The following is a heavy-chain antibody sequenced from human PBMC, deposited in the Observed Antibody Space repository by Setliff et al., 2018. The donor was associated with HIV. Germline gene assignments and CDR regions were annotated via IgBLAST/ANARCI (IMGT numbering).Heavy chain of an antibody. V-gene: IGHV1-69*13. CDR1: GGTFRNYA. CDR3: AKIRNRDYFDNSGFYSPYYFEY. CDR2: TIPISGTA. J-gene: IGHJ4*02. D-gene: IGHD3-22*01. Sequence: GASVKVSCKASGGTFRNYAISWVRQAPGRGLEWMGGTIPISGTANYAQKYQGRVTITADESTTTAFMELSSLRSEDTAVYYCAKIRNRDYFDNSGFYSPYYFEYWGQGTLVT.